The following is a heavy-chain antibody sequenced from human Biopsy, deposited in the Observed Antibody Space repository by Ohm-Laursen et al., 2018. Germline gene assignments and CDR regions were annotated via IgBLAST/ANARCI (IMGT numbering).Heavy chain of an antibody. Sequence: VTLSLTCSVSGGSIISYYWTWIRQPPGKGLEWIGHVYNGGITNYNPSLKSRVTISKDTSKNQFSLQVSSVTAADTAVYYCARTPRDSFWSGSYKRGLWFDPWGQGTLVIVSS. V-gene: IGHV4-59*01. J-gene: IGHJ5*02. D-gene: IGHD3-3*01. CDR1: GGSIISYY. CDR2: VYNGGIT. CDR3: ARTPRDSFWSGSYKRGLWFDP.